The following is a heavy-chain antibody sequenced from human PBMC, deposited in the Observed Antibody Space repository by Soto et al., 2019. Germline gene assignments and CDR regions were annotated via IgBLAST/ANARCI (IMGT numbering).Heavy chain of an antibody. Sequence: GGSLRLSCAASGFTFDDYGMSWVRQAPGKGLEWVSGINWNGGSTGYADSVKGRFTISRDNAKNSLYLQMNSLRAEDTALYHCARLGDCSGGSCYWNYYYYMDVWGKGTTVTVSS. CDR1: GFTFDDYG. CDR2: INWNGGST. J-gene: IGHJ6*03. D-gene: IGHD2-15*01. CDR3: ARLGDCSGGSCYWNYYYYMDV. V-gene: IGHV3-20*01.